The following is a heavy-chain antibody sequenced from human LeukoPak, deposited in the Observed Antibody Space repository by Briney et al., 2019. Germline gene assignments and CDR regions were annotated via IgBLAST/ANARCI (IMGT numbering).Heavy chain of an antibody. D-gene: IGHD5-18*01. J-gene: IGHJ3*02. CDR3: ASNSYDDAFDI. V-gene: IGHV4-4*02. CDR1: GASISSGNW. CDR2: IYHSGST. Sequence: SGTLSLTCVVSGASISSGNWWSWVRQPPGKGLEWIGEIYHSGSTNYNPSLKSRVTISVDKSKNQFSLKLSSVTAADTAVYYCASNSYDDAFDIWGQGTMVTVSS.